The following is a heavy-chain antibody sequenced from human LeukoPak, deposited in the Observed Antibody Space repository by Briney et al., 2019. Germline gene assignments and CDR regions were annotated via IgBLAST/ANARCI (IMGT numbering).Heavy chain of an antibody. Sequence: GGSLRLSCVASGFTFSSYEMNCVRQAPGKGLERGSYISSSGSAIYYADTVKGRFTISRDNAKNSLYLQMNSLRAEDTAVYYCAREPLRGEPFDYWGQGTLVTVSS. CDR1: GFTFSSYE. CDR2: ISSSGSAI. D-gene: IGHD3-10*01. V-gene: IGHV3-48*03. CDR3: AREPLRGEPFDY. J-gene: IGHJ4*02.